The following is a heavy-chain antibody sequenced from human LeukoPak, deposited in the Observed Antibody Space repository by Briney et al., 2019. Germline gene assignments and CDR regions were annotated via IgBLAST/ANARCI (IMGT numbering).Heavy chain of an antibody. CDR1: GGSISSGGYY. CDR2: IYYSRST. Sequence: SQTLSLTCTVSGGSISSGGYYWSWIRQHPGKGLEWIGYIYYSRSTYYNPSLKSRVTISVDTSKNQFSLKLSSVTAADTAVYYCARDKGVPPKWGFDPWGQGTLVTVSS. V-gene: IGHV4-31*03. CDR3: ARDKGVPPKWGFDP. J-gene: IGHJ5*02. D-gene: IGHD2-2*01.